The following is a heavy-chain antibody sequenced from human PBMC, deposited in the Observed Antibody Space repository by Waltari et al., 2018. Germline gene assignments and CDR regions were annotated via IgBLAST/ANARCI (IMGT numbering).Heavy chain of an antibody. CDR3: ANTLTTSESWFDP. CDR1: GGSISSHY. D-gene: IGHD4-17*01. J-gene: IGHJ5*02. V-gene: IGHV4-59*11. CDR2: IYYSGST. Sequence: QVQLQESGPGLVKPSETLSLTCTVSGGSISSHYWSWIRQPPGKGLEWIGYIYYSGSTNYNPSLKSRVTISVDTSKNQFSLKLSSVTAADTAVYYCANTLTTSESWFDPWGQGTLVTVSS.